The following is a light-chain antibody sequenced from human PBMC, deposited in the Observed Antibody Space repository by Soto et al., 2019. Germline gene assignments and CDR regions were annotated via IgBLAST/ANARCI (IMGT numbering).Light chain of an antibody. CDR2: GDD. Sequence: VLTQPPSVSGAPGQRVTISCTGNSSNIGARHDVHWYQQFPGTAPKLLIYGDDNRPSGVPDRFSGSKSGTSASLAITGLQADDEGDYYCQSYDTSPRVVFGGGTKLTVL. CDR3: QSYDTSPRVV. V-gene: IGLV1-40*01. J-gene: IGLJ2*01. CDR1: SSNIGARHD.